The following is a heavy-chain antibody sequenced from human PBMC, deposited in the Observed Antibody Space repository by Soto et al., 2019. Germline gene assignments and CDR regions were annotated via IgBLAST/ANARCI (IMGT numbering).Heavy chain of an antibody. Sequence: EVQLEESGGDVVKPGGSLRLSCAASGVTFKTYNMNWVRQAPGKGLEWVSYIGTSGNPVYYADSVKGRFTISRDNAKNSMLLQMHSLRDEDTALYFCASDPSPDSSGWYYFDYWGQGTMVTVSS. CDR1: GVTFKTYN. CDR2: IGTSGNPV. V-gene: IGHV3-48*02. J-gene: IGHJ4*02. D-gene: IGHD6-19*01. CDR3: ASDPSPDSSGWYYFDY.